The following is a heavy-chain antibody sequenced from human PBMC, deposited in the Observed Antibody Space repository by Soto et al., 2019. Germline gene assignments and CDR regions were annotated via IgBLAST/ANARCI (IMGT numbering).Heavy chain of an antibody. CDR1: GFTFSGCA. Sequence: GGSLRLSCPASGFTFSGCAMSWLPQAPGKGLQGVSAISGSGGSTYYADSVKGRFTISRDNSQNTLYLQMNSLRAEDTAVYYCAKDVFYCSGGSCYFYCYYYYGMDVWGQGTTVTVSS. CDR3: AKDVFYCSGGSCYFYCYYYYGMDV. V-gene: IGHV3-23*01. D-gene: IGHD2-15*01. CDR2: ISGSGGST. J-gene: IGHJ6*02.